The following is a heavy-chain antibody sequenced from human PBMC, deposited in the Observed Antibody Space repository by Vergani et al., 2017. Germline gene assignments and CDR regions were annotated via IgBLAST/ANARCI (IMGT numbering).Heavy chain of an antibody. V-gene: IGHV4-34*01. CDR3: ARGRYYYDSSGYYYFDY. CDR1: GGSFSGYY. J-gene: IGHJ4*02. Sequence: QVQLQQWGAGLLKPSETLSLTCAVYGGSFSGYYWSWIRQPPGKGLEWIGYIYYSGSTNYNPSLKSRVTISVDTSKNQFSLKLSSVTAADTAVYYCARGRYYYDSSGYYYFDYWGQGTLVTVSS. D-gene: IGHD3-22*01. CDR2: IYYSGST.